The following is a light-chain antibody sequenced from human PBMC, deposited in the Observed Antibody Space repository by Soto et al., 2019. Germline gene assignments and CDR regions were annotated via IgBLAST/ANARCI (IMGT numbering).Light chain of an antibody. CDR3: QQYKSYPLT. J-gene: IGKJ4*01. CDR1: QTISSW. V-gene: IGKV1-5*03. Sequence: DIQMTQSPSSLSASVGDRLTITCRASQTISSWLAWYQQKPGKAPKLLIYKASTLKSGVPSRFSGSGSGTEFTLTISSLQPDDFATYYCQQYKSYPLTFGGGTKVDIK. CDR2: KAS.